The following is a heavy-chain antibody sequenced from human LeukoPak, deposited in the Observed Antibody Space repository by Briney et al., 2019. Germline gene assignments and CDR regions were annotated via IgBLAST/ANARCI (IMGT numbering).Heavy chain of an antibody. CDR3: ARTRYSSGYGDFDY. CDR2: IYYSGST. J-gene: IGHJ4*02. CDR1: GGSISSYY. D-gene: IGHD6-19*01. V-gene: IGHV4-59*01. Sequence: TSETLSLTCTVSGGSISSYYWSWIRQPPGKGLEWIGYIYYSGSTNYNPSLKSRVTISVDTSKNQFSLKLSSVTAADTAVYYCARTRYSSGYGDFDYWGQGTLVTVSS.